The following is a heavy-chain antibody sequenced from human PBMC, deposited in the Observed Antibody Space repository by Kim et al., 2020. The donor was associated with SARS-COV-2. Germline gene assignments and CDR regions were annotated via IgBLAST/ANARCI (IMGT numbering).Heavy chain of an antibody. CDR2: ISASGGTT. CDR3: VKNVEGVTSHFDY. Sequence: GGSLRLSCAASGFTFSSHAMTWVRQAPGKGLEWVSGISASGGTTYYADSVKGRFTISRDNSKNTLYLQMNSLRAEDTAVYYCVKNVEGVTSHFDYWGQGTLVTVSS. CDR1: GFTFSSHA. J-gene: IGHJ4*02. V-gene: IGHV3-23*01. D-gene: IGHD2-21*02.